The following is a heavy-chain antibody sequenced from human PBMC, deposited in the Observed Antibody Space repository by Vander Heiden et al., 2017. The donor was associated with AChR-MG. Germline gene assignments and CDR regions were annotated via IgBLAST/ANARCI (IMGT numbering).Heavy chain of an antibody. CDR1: GYSFTSYW. V-gene: IGHV5-10-1*03. Sequence: EVQLVQSGAEVKKPGESLRISCKGSGYSFTSYWISWVRQMPGKGLEWMGRIDPSDSYTNYSPSFQGHVTISADKSISTAYLQWSSLKASDTAMYYCARQHDYGDYYAGGDFDYWGQGTLVTVSS. D-gene: IGHD4-17*01. CDR2: IDPSDSYT. J-gene: IGHJ4*02. CDR3: ARQHDYGDYYAGGDFDY.